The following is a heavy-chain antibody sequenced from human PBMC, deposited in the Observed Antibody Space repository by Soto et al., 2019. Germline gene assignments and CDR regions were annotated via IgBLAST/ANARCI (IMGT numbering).Heavy chain of an antibody. Sequence: GGSLRLSCAASGFTFSNAWMSWVRQAPGKGLEWVGRIKSKIDGGTTDYAAPVKGGFTISRDDSKDTLYLQMNSLKTEDTAVYYCTTDDPINRYCGQGTLVTVSS. J-gene: IGHJ4*02. CDR3: TTDDPINRY. CDR1: GFTFSNAW. V-gene: IGHV3-15*01. CDR2: IKSKIDGGTT.